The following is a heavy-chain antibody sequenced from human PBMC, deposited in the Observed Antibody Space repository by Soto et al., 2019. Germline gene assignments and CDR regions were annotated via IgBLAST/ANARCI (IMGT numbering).Heavy chain of an antibody. CDR2: ISYDGSNK. CDR3: AKDSGYQLPDNYFYYGLDV. Sequence: GGSLRLSCAASGFTFSSYGMHWVRQAPGKGLEWVAVISYDGSNKKYASSVKGRFTVSRDNVKNTLSLQMNSLRPEDTAVYYCAKDSGYQLPDNYFYYGLDVWGQGTTVTVSS. CDR1: GFTFSSYG. J-gene: IGHJ6*02. D-gene: IGHD2-2*01. V-gene: IGHV3-30*18.